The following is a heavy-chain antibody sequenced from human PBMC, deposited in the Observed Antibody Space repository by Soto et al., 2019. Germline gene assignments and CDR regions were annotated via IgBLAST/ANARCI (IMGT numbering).Heavy chain of an antibody. J-gene: IGHJ3*02. CDR3: AKDMTQNDSESNAYAAFDK. CDR2: ISWDSDTI. V-gene: IGHV3-9*01. CDR1: GFTFDDYA. D-gene: IGHD3-16*01. Sequence: EVQLVEAGGGLVQPGRSLRLSCAGSGFTFDDYAMHWVRQAAGKGLEWVSGISWDSDTIEYADSVQGRFTISRDNSKNSLYLQMNSLRLEDTALYFCAKDMTQNDSESNAYAAFDKWGLGTMITVSS.